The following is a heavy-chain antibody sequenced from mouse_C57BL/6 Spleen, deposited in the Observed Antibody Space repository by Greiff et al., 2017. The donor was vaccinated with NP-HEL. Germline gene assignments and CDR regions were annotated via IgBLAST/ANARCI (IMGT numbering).Heavy chain of an antibody. CDR1: GFTFSNYW. D-gene: IGHD2-2*01. CDR2: IRLKSDNYAT. CDR3: TGGYPYWYFDV. J-gene: IGHJ1*03. V-gene: IGHV6-3*01. Sequence: EVKLVESGGGLVQPGGSMKLSCVASGFTFSNYWMNWVRQSPEKGLEWVAQIRLKSDNYATHYAESVKGRFTISRDDSKSSVYLQMNNLRAEDTGIYYCTGGYPYWYFDVWGTGTTVTVSS.